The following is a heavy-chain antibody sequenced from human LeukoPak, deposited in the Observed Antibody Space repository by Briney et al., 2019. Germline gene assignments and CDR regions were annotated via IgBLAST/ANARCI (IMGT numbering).Heavy chain of an antibody. CDR1: GGSFSGYY. CDR3: ARGGVVPAATKYNWFDP. D-gene: IGHD2-2*01. J-gene: IGHJ5*02. CDR2: INHSGST. Sequence: SETLSLTCAVYGGSFSGYYWSWIRQPPGKGLEWIGEINHSGSTNYNPSLKSRVIISVDTSKNQFSLKLSSVTAADTAVYYCARGGVVPAATKYNWFDPWGQGTLVTVSS. V-gene: IGHV4-34*01.